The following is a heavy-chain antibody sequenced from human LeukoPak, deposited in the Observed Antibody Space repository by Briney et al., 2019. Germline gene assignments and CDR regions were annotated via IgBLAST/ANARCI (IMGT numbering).Heavy chain of an antibody. CDR1: GFTFSSYA. CDR2: ISYDGSNK. J-gene: IGHJ4*02. Sequence: PGGSLRLSCAASGFTFSSYAMHWVRQAPGKGLEWVAVISYDGSNKYYADSVKGRFTISRDNSKNTLYLQMNSLRAEDTAVYYCARDEKSTMIVVVTHFDYWGQGTLVTVSS. D-gene: IGHD3-22*01. V-gene: IGHV3-30*04. CDR3: ARDEKSTMIVVVTHFDY.